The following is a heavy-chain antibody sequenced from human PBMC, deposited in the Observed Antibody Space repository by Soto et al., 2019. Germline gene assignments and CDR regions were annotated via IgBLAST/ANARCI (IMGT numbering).Heavy chain of an antibody. Sequence: SLRLCWGAAEVTCVSYGMRWVRQAPGKGLEWVAVISYDGSNKYYADSVKGRFTISRDNSKNTLYLQMNSLRAEDTAVYYCARGTRYYDIFAWFAPRGHGTLVPVSS. J-gene: IGHJ5*02. CDR1: EVTCVSYG. D-gene: IGHD3-9*01. CDR3: ARGTRYYDIFAWFAP. V-gene: IGHV3-30-3*01. CDR2: ISYDGSNK.